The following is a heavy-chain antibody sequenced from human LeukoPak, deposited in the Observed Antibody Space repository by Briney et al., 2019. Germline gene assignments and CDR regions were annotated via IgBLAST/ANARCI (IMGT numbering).Heavy chain of an antibody. CDR2: INPNSGGT. Sequence: GASVKVSCKASGYAFTGYYMHWVRQAPGQGLEWMGWINPNSGGTNYAQKFQGRVTMTRDTSISTAYMELSRLRSDDTAVYYCAREFSGSGWVKYYYYYYMDVWGKGTTVTVSS. CDR1: GYAFTGYY. J-gene: IGHJ6*03. D-gene: IGHD6-19*01. V-gene: IGHV1-2*02. CDR3: AREFSGSGWVKYYYYYYMDV.